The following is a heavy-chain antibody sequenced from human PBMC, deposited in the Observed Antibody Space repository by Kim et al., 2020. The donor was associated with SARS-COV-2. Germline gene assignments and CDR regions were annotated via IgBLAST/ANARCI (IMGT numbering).Heavy chain of an antibody. CDR3: AKLKNMIVAIIPYYDV. CDR1: GFIFSNYA. V-gene: IGHV3-23*01. J-gene: IGHJ6*02. Sequence: GSLRLSCAASGFIFSNYAMTWVRQAPGKGLEWVAAISGSGSGIFYADSAKGRFTISRDNSKNTVSLQMNSLTADDSALYFCAKLKNMIVAIIPYYDVWG. D-gene: IGHD3-22*01. CDR2: ISGSGSGI.